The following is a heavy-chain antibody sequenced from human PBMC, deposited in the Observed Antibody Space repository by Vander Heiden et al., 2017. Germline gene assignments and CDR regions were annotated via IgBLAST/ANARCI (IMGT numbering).Heavy chain of an antibody. Sequence: QVQLVQSGAEVKKPGASVKVSCRASGYTFTRYDINWVRQATGQGLEWMVRVNPISGGTDYAQQFKGRVTMTRNTSINTVYMELSSLRSEDTAVYFCAKDLHCSSPSCSTLENDYGMDIWGQGTTVTVSS. CDR1: GYTFTRYD. V-gene: IGHV1-8*01. J-gene: IGHJ6*02. CDR2: VNPISGGT. CDR3: AKDLHCSSPSCSTLENDYGMDI. D-gene: IGHD2-2*02.